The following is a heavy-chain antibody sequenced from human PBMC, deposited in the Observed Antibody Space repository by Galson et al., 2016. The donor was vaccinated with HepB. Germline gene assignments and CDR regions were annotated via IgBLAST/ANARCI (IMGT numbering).Heavy chain of an antibody. D-gene: IGHD7-27*01. CDR3: AKATRWNWGYLVNWFFDL. CDR1: GASFNTHF. J-gene: IGHJ2*01. V-gene: IGHV4-34*01. Sequence: SETLSLTCAVSGASFNTHFWSWIRQPPGKGLEWIGEVNHSGTTNYNASLESRVTISLDTSKNQFSLKMTSVTAADTAVYYCAKATRWNWGYLVNWFFDLWGRGTVVTVSS. CDR2: VNHSGTT.